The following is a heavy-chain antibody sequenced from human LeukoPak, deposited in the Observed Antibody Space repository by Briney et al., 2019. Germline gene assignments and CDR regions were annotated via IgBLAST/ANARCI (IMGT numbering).Heavy chain of an antibody. CDR2: FDPEDGET. V-gene: IGHV1-24*01. J-gene: IGHJ4*02. D-gene: IGHD2-21*02. Sequence: GASVTVSCKVSGYTLTELSMHWVRQAPGKGREWMGGFDPEDGETIYAQKFQGRVTMTEDTSTDTAYMELSSLRSEDTAVYYCATFLRGVVVTAENFDYWGQGTLVTASS. CDR1: GYTLTELS. CDR3: ATFLRGVVVTAENFDY.